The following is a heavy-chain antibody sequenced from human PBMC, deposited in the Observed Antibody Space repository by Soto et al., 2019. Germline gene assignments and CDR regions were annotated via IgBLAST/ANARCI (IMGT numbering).Heavy chain of an antibody. V-gene: IGHV4-30-4*01. Sequence: QVQLQESGPGLVKPSQTLSLTCTVSGDSINNSEYYWTWIRQPPGKGLEWIGYIYYSGSAYYNPSLKSRVNLSVDTSNNHFSLNLSSVTAADTAVYHCARGADSSGNPVFDIWGQGTMITVSS. J-gene: IGHJ3*02. CDR3: ARGADSSGNPVFDI. D-gene: IGHD2-15*01. CDR2: IYYSGSA. CDR1: GDSINNSEYY.